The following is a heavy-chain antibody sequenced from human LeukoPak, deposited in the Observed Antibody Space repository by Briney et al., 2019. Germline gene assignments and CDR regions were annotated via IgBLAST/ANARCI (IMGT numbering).Heavy chain of an antibody. V-gene: IGHV4-34*01. Sequence: SETLSLTCAVSGGSFSGYYWSWIRQPPGKGLEWIGEINHSGSTNYNPSLKSRVTISVDTSKNQFSLKLSSVTAADTAVYYCVRGRYMDVWGKGTTVTVSS. J-gene: IGHJ6*03. CDR3: VRGRYMDV. CDR2: INHSGST. CDR1: GGSFSGYY.